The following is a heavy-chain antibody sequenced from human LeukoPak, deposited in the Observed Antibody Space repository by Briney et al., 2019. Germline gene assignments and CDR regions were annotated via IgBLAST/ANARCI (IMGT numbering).Heavy chain of an antibody. CDR3: ARVFGVTGALDAFDI. CDR1: GGSISSYY. Sequence: SETLSLTCTVSGGSISSYYWSWIRQPPGKGLEWIGYIYYSGSTNYNPSLKSRVTISVDTSKNQFSLKLSSVTAADTAVYYCARVFGVTGALDAFDIWGQGTMVTVSS. CDR2: IYYSGST. J-gene: IGHJ3*02. D-gene: IGHD7-27*01. V-gene: IGHV4-59*01.